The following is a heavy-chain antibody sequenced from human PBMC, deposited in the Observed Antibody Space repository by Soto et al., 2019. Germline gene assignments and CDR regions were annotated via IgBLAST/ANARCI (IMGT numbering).Heavy chain of an antibody. CDR1: GGSITSINYY. CDR2: IYYSETT. V-gene: IGHV4-39*01. Sequence: LSLTCTVSGGSITSINYYWGWIRQPPGKGLEWIGSIYYSETTYYNPSLKSRVTISLDTSKNQFSLKLSSVTAADAAVYYCISRTVTTFNAFDIWGQGTMVTVSS. CDR3: ISRTVTTFNAFDI. D-gene: IGHD4-17*01. J-gene: IGHJ3*02.